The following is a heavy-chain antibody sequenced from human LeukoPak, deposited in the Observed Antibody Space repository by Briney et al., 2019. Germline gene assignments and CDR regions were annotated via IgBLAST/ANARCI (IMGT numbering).Heavy chain of an antibody. V-gene: IGHV1-69*13. J-gene: IGHJ6*03. CDR2: IIPIFGTA. Sequence: EASVKVSCKASGGTFSSYAISWVRQAPGQGLEWMGGIIPIFGTANYAQKFQGRVTITADESTSTAYMELSSLRSEDTAVYYCARDVLRYFDWLTRTEYYYYMDVWGKGTTVTISS. CDR1: GGTFSSYA. CDR3: ARDVLRYFDWLTRTEYYYYMDV. D-gene: IGHD3-9*01.